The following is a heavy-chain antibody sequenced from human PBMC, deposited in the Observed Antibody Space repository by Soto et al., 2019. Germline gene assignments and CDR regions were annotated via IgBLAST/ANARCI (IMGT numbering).Heavy chain of an antibody. CDR1: GFTFGDYA. CDR3: TPDYYDSSGYYPDQLFDYYYGMDV. V-gene: IGHV3-49*01. J-gene: IGHJ6*02. CDR2: IRSKAYGGTT. Sequence: GGSLRLSCTASGFTFGDYAMSWFRQAPGKGLEWVGFIRSKAYGGTTEYAASVKGRFTISRDGSKSIAYLQMNSLKTEDTAVYYCTPDYYDSSGYYPDQLFDYYYGMDVWGQGTTVTVSS. D-gene: IGHD3-22*01.